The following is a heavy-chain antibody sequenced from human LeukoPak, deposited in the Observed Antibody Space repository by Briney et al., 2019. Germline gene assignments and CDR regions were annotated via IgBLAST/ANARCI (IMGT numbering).Heavy chain of an antibody. J-gene: IGHJ2*01. D-gene: IGHD3-22*01. CDR1: GGSISSSSYY. CDR3: ARDPTTMIVVVMIPGWYFDL. Sequence: NPSETLSITCTVSGGSISSSSYYWGWIRQPPGKGLEWIGSIYYSGSTYYNPSLKSRVTISVDTSKNQFSLKLSSVTAADTAVYYCARDPTTMIVVVMIPGWYFDLWGRGTLVTVSS. V-gene: IGHV4-39*07. CDR2: IYYSGST.